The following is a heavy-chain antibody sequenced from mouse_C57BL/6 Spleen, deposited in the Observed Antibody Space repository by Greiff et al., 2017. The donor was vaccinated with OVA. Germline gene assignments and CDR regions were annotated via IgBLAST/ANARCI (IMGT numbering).Heavy chain of an antibody. D-gene: IGHD1-1*02. CDR1: GYAFSSSW. CDR3: ARRVGLFDY. CDR2: IYPGDGDT. Sequence: VKLQESGPELVKPGASVKISCKASGYAFSSSWMNWVKQRPGKGLEWIGRIYPGDGDTNYNGKFKGKATLTADKSSSTAYMQLSSLTSEDSAVYFCARRVGLFDYWGQGTTLTVSS. V-gene: IGHV1-82*01. J-gene: IGHJ2*01.